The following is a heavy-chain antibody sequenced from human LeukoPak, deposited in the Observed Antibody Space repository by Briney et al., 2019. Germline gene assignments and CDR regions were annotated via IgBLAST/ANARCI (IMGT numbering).Heavy chain of an antibody. Sequence: GGSLRLSCAASGFTFSSYWMSWVRQAPGKGLEWVANIKQDGSEKYYVDSVKGRFTISRDNAKNSLYLQVNSLRVEDTAVYYCARAPGYSYGHGWFDPWGQGTLVTVSS. V-gene: IGHV3-7*01. CDR2: IKQDGSEK. CDR3: ARAPGYSYGHGWFDP. D-gene: IGHD5-18*01. J-gene: IGHJ5*02. CDR1: GFTFSSYW.